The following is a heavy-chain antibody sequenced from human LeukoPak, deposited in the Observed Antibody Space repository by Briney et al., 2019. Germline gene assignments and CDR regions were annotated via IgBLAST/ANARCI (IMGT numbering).Heavy chain of an antibody. CDR3: ARDVGHSGSAMYYFDH. D-gene: IGHD5-12*01. CDR2: AYYSGST. V-gene: IGHV4-59*01. CDR1: GGSISSYY. Sequence: PSETLSLTCSVSGGSISSYYWSWIRQTPGKGLEWFGYAYYSGSTNYNPSFKSRVTISVDTSKNQFSLKLTSVTAADTAIYYCARDVGHSGSAMYYFDHWGQGTLVTVSS. J-gene: IGHJ4*02.